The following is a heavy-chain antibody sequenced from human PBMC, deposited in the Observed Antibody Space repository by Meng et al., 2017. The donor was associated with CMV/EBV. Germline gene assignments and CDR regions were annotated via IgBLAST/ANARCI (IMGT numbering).Heavy chain of an antibody. Sequence: GESLKISCEGSGFTFDDYGMSWVRQAPGKGLEWVSGINWNGDSTAYAEFVRGRFTISRDNAKNSLYLQMNSVRTEDTALYYCASTTIYDFSALIPGVVYWGQGTLVTVSS. CDR2: INWNGDST. D-gene: IGHD3-3*01. V-gene: IGHV3-20*04. CDR1: GFTFDDYG. J-gene: IGHJ4*02. CDR3: ASTTIYDFSALIPGVVY.